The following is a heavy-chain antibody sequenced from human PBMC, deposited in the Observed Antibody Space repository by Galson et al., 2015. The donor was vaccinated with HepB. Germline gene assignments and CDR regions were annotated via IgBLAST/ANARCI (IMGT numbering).Heavy chain of an antibody. CDR2: ISAYNGNT. CDR1: GYTFTSYG. D-gene: IGHD3-9*01. V-gene: IGHV1-18*04. CDR3: ARGTPDVLRYFDWSPDFDY. J-gene: IGHJ4*02. Sequence: SVKVSCKASGYTFTSYGISWVRQAPGQGLEWMGWISAYNGNTNYAQKLQGRVTMTTDTSTSTAYMELRSLRSDDTAVYYCARGTPDVLRYFDWSPDFDYWGQGTLVTVSS.